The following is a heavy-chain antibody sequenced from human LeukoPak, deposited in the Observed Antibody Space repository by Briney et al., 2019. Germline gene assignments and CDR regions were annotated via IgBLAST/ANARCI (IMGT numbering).Heavy chain of an antibody. CDR1: VRSISRYY. V-gene: IGHV4-59*01. D-gene: IGHD5-24*01. J-gene: IGHJ4*02. CDR2: IYYSGST. CDR3: ARGGMATVHFDY. Sequence: NPSETLSLTCTVSVRSISRYYWSWIRQPPGKGLEWIGYIYYSGSTNYNPSLKSRVTISVDTSKNQFSLKLSSVTAADTAVYYCARGGMATVHFDYWGQGTLVTVSS.